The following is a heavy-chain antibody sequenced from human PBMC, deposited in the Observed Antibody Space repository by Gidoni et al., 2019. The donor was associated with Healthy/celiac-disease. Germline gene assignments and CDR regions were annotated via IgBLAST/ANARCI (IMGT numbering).Heavy chain of an antibody. CDR3: ARVTDGGVHPAYYYYGMDV. V-gene: IGHV4-38-2*02. Sequence: QVQLQESGPGLVKPSETLSLTCTVSGYSISSGYYWGWIRQPPGKGLEWIGSIYHSGSTYYNPSLKSRVTISVDTSKNQFSLKLSSVTAADTAVYYCARVTDGGVHPAYYYYGMDVWGQGTTVTVSS. J-gene: IGHJ6*02. D-gene: IGHD3-3*01. CDR1: GYSISSGYY. CDR2: IYHSGST.